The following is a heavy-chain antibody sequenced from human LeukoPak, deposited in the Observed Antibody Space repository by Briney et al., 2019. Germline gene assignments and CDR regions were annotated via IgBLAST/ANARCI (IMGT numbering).Heavy chain of an antibody. CDR3: TTEGYSYGYHGVDM. CDR1: GFTFSSYT. J-gene: IGHJ3*02. D-gene: IGHD3-16*01. CDR2: ISYDGNNK. Sequence: GGSLRLSCAASGFTFSSYTMHWVRQAPGRGLEWVAVISYDGNNKYYADSVKGRFTISRDNSKNTLSLQMNSLKTEDTAVYYCTTEGYSYGYHGVDMWGQGTRVTVSS. V-gene: IGHV3-30*04.